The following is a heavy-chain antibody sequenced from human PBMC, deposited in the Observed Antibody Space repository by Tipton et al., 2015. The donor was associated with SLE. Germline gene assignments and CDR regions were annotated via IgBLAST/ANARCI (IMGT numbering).Heavy chain of an antibody. CDR2: IYYSGST. V-gene: IGHV4-59*08. D-gene: IGHD6-19*01. Sequence: TLSLTCTVSGGSISSHYWSWIRQPPGKGLEWIGYIYYSGSTNYNPSLKSRVTISVDTSKNQFSLKLSSVTAADTAVYYCARVFRSGWYVDAFDIWGQGTMVTVSS. CDR3: ARVFRSGWYVDAFDI. J-gene: IGHJ3*02. CDR1: GGSISSHY.